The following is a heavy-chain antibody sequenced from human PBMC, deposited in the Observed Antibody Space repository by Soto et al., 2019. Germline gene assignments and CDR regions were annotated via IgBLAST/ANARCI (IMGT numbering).Heavy chain of an antibody. CDR2: ISSSSSYI. V-gene: IGHV3-21*01. J-gene: IGHJ4*02. Sequence: EVQLVESGGGLVKPGGSLRLSCAASGFTFSTYSMSWVRQAPGKGLEWVSSISSSSSYISYVDSVKGRFTISRDNAKKSLHLQMNSLRVEDTAVYYCAREGRSGSYAFDYWGQGTLVTVSS. D-gene: IGHD1-26*01. CDR1: GFTFSTYS. CDR3: AREGRSGSYAFDY.